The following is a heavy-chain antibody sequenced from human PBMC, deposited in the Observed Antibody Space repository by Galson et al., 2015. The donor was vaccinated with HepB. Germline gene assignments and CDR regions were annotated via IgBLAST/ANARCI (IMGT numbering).Heavy chain of an antibody. CDR2: ISYDGSNK. V-gene: IGHV3-30*18. Sequence: SLRLSCAASGFTFSSYGMHWVRQAPGKGLEWVAVISYDGSNKYYADSVKGRFTISRDNSKNTLYLQMNSLRAEDTAVYYCAKAHSYGYGMDVWGQGTTVTVSS. CDR3: AKAHSYGYGMDV. D-gene: IGHD5-18*01. J-gene: IGHJ6*02. CDR1: GFTFSSYG.